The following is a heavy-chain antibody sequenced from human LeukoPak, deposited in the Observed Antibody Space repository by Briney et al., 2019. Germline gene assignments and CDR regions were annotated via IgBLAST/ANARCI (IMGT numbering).Heavy chain of an antibody. Sequence: ASVKVSCKASGYTFTSYAMNWVRQAPGQGLEWMGWINTNTGNPTYAQGFTGRFVFSLDTSVSTAYLQISSLKAEDTAVYYCARGGGLWPSSGWLKGMYWGQGTLVTVSS. CDR2: INTNTGNP. J-gene: IGHJ4*02. CDR3: ARGGGLWPSSGWLKGMY. D-gene: IGHD6-19*01. CDR1: GYTFTSYA. V-gene: IGHV7-4-1*02.